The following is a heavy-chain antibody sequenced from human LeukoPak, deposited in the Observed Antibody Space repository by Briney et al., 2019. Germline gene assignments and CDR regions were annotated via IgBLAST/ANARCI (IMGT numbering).Heavy chain of an antibody. D-gene: IGHD1-26*01. V-gene: IGHV3-9*01. Sequence: GGSLRLSCAASGFTFDDYAMHWVRQAPGKGLEWVSGISWNSGSIGYADSVKGRFTISRDNSKNTLYLQMNSLRAEDTAVCYCAKDGVEEWELHNNWFDPWGQGTLVTVSS. CDR1: GFTFDDYA. CDR3: AKDGVEEWELHNNWFDP. CDR2: ISWNSGSI. J-gene: IGHJ5*02.